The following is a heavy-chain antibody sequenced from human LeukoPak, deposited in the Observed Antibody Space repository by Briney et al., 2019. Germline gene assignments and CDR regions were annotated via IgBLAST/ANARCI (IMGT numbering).Heavy chain of an antibody. CDR2: MNHSGGST. J-gene: IGHJ4*02. Sequence: ASVKVSCKASGYTLTRYFLHWVRQAPAHGLEWRGIMNHSGGSTSYARKFRGRVIMTGDTSTTTVYMEMSNLSSEDTAMYYCAKSRTTSSASSDYWGQGTLVTVSS. CDR1: GYTLTRYF. CDR3: AKSRTTSSASSDY. V-gene: IGHV1-46*01. D-gene: IGHD3-22*01.